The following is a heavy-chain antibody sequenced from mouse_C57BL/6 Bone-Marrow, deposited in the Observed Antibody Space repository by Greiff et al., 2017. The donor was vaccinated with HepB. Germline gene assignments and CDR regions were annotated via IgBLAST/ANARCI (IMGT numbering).Heavy chain of an antibody. V-gene: IGHV5-4*01. CDR3: AREAFDV. CDR2: ISDGGSYT. J-gene: IGHJ1*03. Sequence: EVHLVESGGGLVKPGGSLKLSCAASGFTFSSYAMSWVRQTPEKRLEWVATISDGGSYTYYPDNVKGRFTIFRDNAKNNLYLQMSHLKSEDTAMYYCAREAFDVWGTGTTVTVSS. CDR1: GFTFSSYA.